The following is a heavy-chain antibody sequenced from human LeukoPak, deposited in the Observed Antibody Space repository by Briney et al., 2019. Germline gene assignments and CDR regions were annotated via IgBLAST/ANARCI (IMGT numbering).Heavy chain of an antibody. V-gene: IGHV1-58*01. Sequence: TSVKVSCKASGFTFTSSAVQWVRQARGQRLEWIGWIVVGSGNTNYAQKFQERVTITRDMSTSTAYMKLSSLRSEDTAVYYCAASPDYYDSSGYSYYFDYWGQGTLVTVSS. D-gene: IGHD3-22*01. CDR3: AASPDYYDSSGYSYYFDY. CDR2: IVVGSGNT. CDR1: GFTFTSSA. J-gene: IGHJ4*02.